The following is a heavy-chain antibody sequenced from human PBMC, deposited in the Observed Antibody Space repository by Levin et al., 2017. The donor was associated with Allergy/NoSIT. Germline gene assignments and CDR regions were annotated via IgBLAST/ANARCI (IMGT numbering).Heavy chain of an antibody. D-gene: IGHD3-3*01. Sequence: GGSLRLSCKVSGYTLTELSMHWVRQAPGKGLEWMGGFDPEDGETIYAQKFQGRVTMTEDTSTDTAYMELSSLRSEDTAVYYCATQIFGVAPADFDYWGQGTLVTVSS. CDR1: GYTLTELS. CDR3: ATQIFGVAPADFDY. CDR2: FDPEDGET. V-gene: IGHV1-24*01. J-gene: IGHJ4*02.